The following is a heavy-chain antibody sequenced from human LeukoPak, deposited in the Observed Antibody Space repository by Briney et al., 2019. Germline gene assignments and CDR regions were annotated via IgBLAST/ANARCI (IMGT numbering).Heavy chain of an antibody. CDR3: AREGYYGSGSYYNIPHYYYYYMDV. CDR2: ISRSGST. J-gene: IGHJ6*03. CDR1: GDSISSGSYY. V-gene: IGHV4-61*02. D-gene: IGHD3-10*01. Sequence: SETLSLTCTVSGDSISSGSYYWSWIRQPAGEGLEWIGRISRSGSTNYSPSLKSRVTISVDTSKNQFSLKLSSVTAADTAVYYCAREGYYGSGSYYNIPHYYYYYMDVWGKGTTVTISS.